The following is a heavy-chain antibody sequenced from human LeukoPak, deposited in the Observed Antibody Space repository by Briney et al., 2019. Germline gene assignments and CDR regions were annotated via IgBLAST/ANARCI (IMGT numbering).Heavy chain of an antibody. CDR1: GGTFSSYA. D-gene: IGHD3-9*01. CDR2: IIPIFGTA. Sequence: SVKVSCKAPGGTFSSYAISWVRQAPGQGLEWMGGIIPIFGTANYAQKFQGRVTITADESTSTAYMELSSLRSEDTAVYYCARGDILTGSWDFDIWGQGTMVTVSS. J-gene: IGHJ3*02. CDR3: ARGDILTGSWDFDI. V-gene: IGHV1-69*01.